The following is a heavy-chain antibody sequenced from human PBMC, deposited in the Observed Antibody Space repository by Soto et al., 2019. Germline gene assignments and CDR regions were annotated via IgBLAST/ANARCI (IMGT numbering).Heavy chain of an antibody. Sequence: ASVKVSCKASGYTFTGYYMHWVRQAPGQGLEWMGWINPNSGGTNYAQKFQGWVTMTRDTSISTAYMELSRLRSDDTAVYYCARAQMSGTTASSYGIDARAQGTTVPVS. J-gene: IGHJ6*02. D-gene: IGHD1-1*01. V-gene: IGHV1-2*04. CDR3: ARAQMSGTTASSYGIDA. CDR1: GYTFTGYY. CDR2: INPNSGGT.